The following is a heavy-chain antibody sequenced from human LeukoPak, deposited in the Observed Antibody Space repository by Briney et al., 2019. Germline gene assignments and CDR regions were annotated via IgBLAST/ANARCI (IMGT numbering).Heavy chain of an antibody. V-gene: IGHV3-23*01. CDR3: AKQYFDLLPYFDD. J-gene: IGHJ4*02. CDR1: GFPFGSYA. CDR2: IAVSGGTI. Sequence: GGSLRLSCAASGFPFGSYAMSWVRQAPGKGLEWVSTIAVSGGTIYYADSVKGRFTISRDNSKNTLYLQMSSPRAEDTAVYYCAKQYFDLLPYFDDWGQGTLVTVSS. D-gene: IGHD3-9*01.